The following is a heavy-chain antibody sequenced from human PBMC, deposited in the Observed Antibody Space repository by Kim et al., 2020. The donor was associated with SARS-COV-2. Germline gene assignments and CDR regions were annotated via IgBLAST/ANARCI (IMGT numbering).Heavy chain of an antibody. CDR2: IGTAGDT. CDR3: ARGITKFRAAAGNNWFDP. CDR1: GFTFSSYD. Sequence: GGSLRLSCAASGFTFSSYDMHWVRQATGKGLEWVSAIGTAGDTYYPGSVKGRFTISRENAKNSLYLQMNSLRAGDTAVYYCARGITKFRAAAGNNWFDPWGQGTLVTVSS. J-gene: IGHJ5*02. V-gene: IGHV3-13*01. D-gene: IGHD6-13*01.